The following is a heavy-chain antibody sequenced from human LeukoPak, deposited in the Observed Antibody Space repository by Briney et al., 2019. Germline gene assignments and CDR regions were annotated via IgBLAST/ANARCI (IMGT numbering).Heavy chain of an antibody. CDR2: ISTRSNYI. CDR3: AKDLPDDVAVAGTATDFDY. Sequence: GGSLRLSCAASGFTFSSYSMNWVRQAPGKGLEWVSSISTRSNYIYYADSLKGRFTVSRDNAKNSLYLQMNSLRAEDTAVYYCAKDLPDDVAVAGTATDFDYWGQGTLVTVSS. V-gene: IGHV3-21*04. CDR1: GFTFSSYS. D-gene: IGHD6-19*01. J-gene: IGHJ4*02.